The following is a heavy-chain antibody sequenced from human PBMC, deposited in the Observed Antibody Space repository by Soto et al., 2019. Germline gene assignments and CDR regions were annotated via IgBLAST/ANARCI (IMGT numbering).Heavy chain of an antibody. V-gene: IGHV3-66*01. J-gene: IGHJ4*02. CDR3: ARDFYYYGSGTMGGYFDY. CDR2: IYSGGST. CDR1: GLTVSSNY. Sequence: EVQLVESGGGLVQPGGSLRLSCAVSGLTVSSNYMSWVRQAPGKGLEWVSVIYSGGSTNNADSVKGRFTISRDNSKNTLYLQMKSLRAEDTAVYYSARDFYYYGSGTMGGYFDYWGQGTLVTVSS. D-gene: IGHD3-10*01.